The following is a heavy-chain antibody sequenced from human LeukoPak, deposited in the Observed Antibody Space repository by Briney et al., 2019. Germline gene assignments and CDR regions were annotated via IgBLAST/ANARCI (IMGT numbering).Heavy chain of an antibody. CDR3: ARGVSSAGATFDY. CDR1: GYTFTSYD. V-gene: IGHV1-8*03. CDR2: MNPNSGNT. J-gene: IGHJ4*02. Sequence: ASVKVSCKASGYTFTSYDINWVRQATGQGFEWMGWMNPNSGNTGYAQKFQGRVTITRNTSISTAYMELSSLRSEDTAVYYCARGVSSAGATFDYWGQGTLVTVSS. D-gene: IGHD1-14*01.